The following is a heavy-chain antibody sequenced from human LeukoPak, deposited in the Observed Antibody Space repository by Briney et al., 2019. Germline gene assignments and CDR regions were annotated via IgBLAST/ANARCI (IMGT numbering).Heavy chain of an antibody. CDR2: INPNSGGT. D-gene: IGHD5-18*01. J-gene: IGHJ4*02. CDR3: ARVGYSYGYLAHGDFSPLVY. Sequence: PGGSLRLSCAASGFTFSSYEMHWVRQAPGQGLEWMGWINPNSGGTNYAQKFQGRVTMTRDTSISTAYMELSRLRSDDTAVYYCARVGYSYGYLAHGDFSPLVYWGQGTLVTVSS. V-gene: IGHV1-2*02. CDR1: GFTFSSYE.